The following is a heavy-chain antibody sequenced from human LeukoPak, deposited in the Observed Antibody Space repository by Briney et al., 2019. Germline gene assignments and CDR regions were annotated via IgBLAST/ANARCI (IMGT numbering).Heavy chain of an antibody. J-gene: IGHJ4*02. Sequence: GGSLRLSCTASGFTFNSYSMTWVRQAPGKGLEWVANIKHEGSEKYYVNSVRGRVTISRDNAKNSLYLQMNTLRAEDTAVYFCARHNYYHFDYWGQGTLVTASS. CDR3: ARHNYYHFDY. D-gene: IGHD1-1*01. V-gene: IGHV3-7*01. CDR2: IKHEGSEK. CDR1: GFTFNSYS.